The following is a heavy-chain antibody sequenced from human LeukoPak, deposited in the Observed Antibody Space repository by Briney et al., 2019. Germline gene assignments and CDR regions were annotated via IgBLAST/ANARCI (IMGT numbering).Heavy chain of an antibody. Sequence: GGSLRLSCAASGFTFSSYNMNWVRQAPGKGLEWVSSISGTGTNTYYADSVKGRFTISRDNSKDTLYLQMNSLTAEDTAVYYCAKDKSPMAETFGWKFFQHWGRGTLVTVSS. CDR2: ISGTGTNT. CDR1: GFTFSSYN. V-gene: IGHV3-23*01. J-gene: IGHJ1*01. D-gene: IGHD3-10*01. CDR3: AKDKSPMAETFGWKFFQH.